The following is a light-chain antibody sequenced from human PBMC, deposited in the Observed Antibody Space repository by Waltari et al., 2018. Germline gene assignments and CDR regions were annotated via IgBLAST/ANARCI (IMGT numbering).Light chain of an antibody. J-gene: IGLJ2*01. CDR1: SSNVGGYKY. V-gene: IGLV2-8*01. Sequence: QSALTQPPSASGSPGQSVTISCTGTSSNVGGYKYVSWYQQHPGKAPKLMIYEVTKRPSGVPYRFSGSKSGNTASLTVSGLQAEDEADYYCSSYAGSNNLVFGGGTKLTVL. CDR2: EVT. CDR3: SSYAGSNNLV.